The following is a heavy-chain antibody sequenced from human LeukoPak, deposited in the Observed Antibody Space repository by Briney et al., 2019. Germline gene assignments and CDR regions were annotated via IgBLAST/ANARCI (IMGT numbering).Heavy chain of an antibody. Sequence: ASVKVPCKASGYTFTGYYMHWVRQAPGQGLEWMGWINPNSGGTNYAQKFQGRVTMTRDTSISTAYMELSRLRSDDTAVYYCARGQTIVLRFLEWLLEFDYWGQGTLVTVSS. CDR2: INPNSGGT. V-gene: IGHV1-2*02. CDR3: ARGQTIVLRFLEWLLEFDY. CDR1: GYTFTGYY. D-gene: IGHD3-3*01. J-gene: IGHJ4*02.